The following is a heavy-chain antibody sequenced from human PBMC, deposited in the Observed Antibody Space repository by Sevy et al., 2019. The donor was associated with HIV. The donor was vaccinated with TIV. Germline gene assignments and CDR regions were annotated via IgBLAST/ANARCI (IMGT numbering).Heavy chain of an antibody. J-gene: IGHJ4*02. D-gene: IGHD2-21*01. Sequence: GGSLRLSCAASGFTFSDYSMHWVRQAPGKGLEWVAFIRYDGTRKDYADSVKGRFTISRDNSKKTLFLQMNSLRAEDTAVYYCARGGDFVLTDWGQGALVTVSS. V-gene: IGHV3-30*02. CDR2: IRYDGTRK. CDR1: GFTFSDYS. CDR3: ARGGDFVLTD.